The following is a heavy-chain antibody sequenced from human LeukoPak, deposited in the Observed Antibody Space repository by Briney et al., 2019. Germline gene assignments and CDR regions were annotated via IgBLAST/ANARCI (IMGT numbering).Heavy chain of an antibody. CDR2: INHSGST. J-gene: IGHJ5*02. V-gene: IGHV4-34*01. CDR3: ARGSNRVSSNYVIGARVYNWFDP. D-gene: IGHD4-11*01. CDR1: GGSFSGYY. Sequence: SETLSLTCAVYGGSFSGYYWSWIRQPPGKGLEWIGEINHSGSTNYNPSLKSRVTISVDTSKNQFSLKLSSVTAADTAVYYCARGSNRVSSNYVIGARVYNWFDPWGQRTLVTVSS.